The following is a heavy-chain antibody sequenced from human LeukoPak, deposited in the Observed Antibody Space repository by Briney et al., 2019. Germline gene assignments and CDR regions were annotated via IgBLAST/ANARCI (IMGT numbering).Heavy chain of an antibody. J-gene: IGHJ4*02. CDR2: IIPIFGTA. CDR1: GGTFSSHA. V-gene: IGHV1-69*05. D-gene: IGHD3-3*02. CDR3: ARHFWSGYYRDY. Sequence: ASVKVSCKASGGTFSSHAISWVRQAPGQGLEWMGGIIPIFGTANYAQKFQGRVTITTDESTSTAYMELSSLRSEDTAVYYCARHFWSGYYRDYWGQGTLVTVSS.